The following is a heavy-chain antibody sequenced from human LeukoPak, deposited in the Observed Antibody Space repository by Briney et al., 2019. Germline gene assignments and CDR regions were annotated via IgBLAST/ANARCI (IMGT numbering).Heavy chain of an antibody. J-gene: IGHJ4*02. D-gene: IGHD6-19*01. CDR2: INHSGRT. CDR1: GGSFSGYY. V-gene: IGHV4-34*01. CDR3: ARDLISSGWYYFDY. Sequence: SETLSLTCAVCGGSFSGYYWSWIRQPPGKGLEWIGEINHSGRTNYNPSLKSRVTISVDTSKNQFSLKLSSVTAADTAVYYCARDLISSGWYYFDYWGQGTLVTVSS.